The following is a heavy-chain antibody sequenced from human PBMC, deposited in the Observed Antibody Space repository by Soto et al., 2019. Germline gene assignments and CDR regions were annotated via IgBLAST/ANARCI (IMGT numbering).Heavy chain of an antibody. D-gene: IGHD7-27*01. J-gene: IGHJ4*02. Sequence: PSETLSLTCAVSGASLSSMNWWSWVRQTTGRGLEWIGEVFHTGLTNYNPSLKSPVTISIDASKNQFSLEMSSVTAADTAVYYCARMGIESSTPSFDYWGLGIWVTVSS. V-gene: IGHV4-4*02. CDR2: VFHTGLT. CDR3: ARMGIESSTPSFDY. CDR1: GASLSSMNW.